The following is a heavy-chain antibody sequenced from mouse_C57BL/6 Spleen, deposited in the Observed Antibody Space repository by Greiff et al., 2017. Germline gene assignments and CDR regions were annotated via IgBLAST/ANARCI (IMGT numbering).Heavy chain of an antibody. CDR2: ISYDGSN. J-gene: IGHJ3*01. V-gene: IGHV3-6*01. CDR1: GYSITSGYY. D-gene: IGHD2-4*01. CDR3: ARDPGYDYDGAWFAY. Sequence: EVQLQESGPGLVKPSQSLSLTCSVTGYSITSGYYWNWIRQFPGNKLEWMGYISYDGSNNYNPSLKNRISITRDTSKNQFFLKLNSVTTEDTATYYCARDPGYDYDGAWFAYWGQGTLVTVSA.